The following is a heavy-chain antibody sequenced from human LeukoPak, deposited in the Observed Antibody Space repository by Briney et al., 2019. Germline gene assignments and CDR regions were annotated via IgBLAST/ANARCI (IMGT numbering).Heavy chain of an antibody. D-gene: IGHD3-22*01. V-gene: IGHV3-23*01. CDR2: ISGSGDST. CDR1: GFTFTSYS. Sequence: GGSLRLSCAVSGFTFTSYSMSWVRQTPGKGLLWVSAISGSGDSTYYADSVKGRSTISRDNSKSTVYLQMNSLRAEDTAIYYCANYYDNIGYTFDYWGQGTLVTVSS. CDR3: ANYYDNIGYTFDY. J-gene: IGHJ4*02.